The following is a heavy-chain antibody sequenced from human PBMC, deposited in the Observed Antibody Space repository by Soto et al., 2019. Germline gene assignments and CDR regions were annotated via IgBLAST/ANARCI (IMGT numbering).Heavy chain of an antibody. D-gene: IGHD5-18*01. CDR1: GFNFPTSW. J-gene: IGHJ4*03. CDR2: IHPSDSDI. V-gene: IGHV5-51*01. Sequence: PGESLKISCQGSGFNFPTSWIGWVRQTPGKGLEWIGIIHPSDSDITYMPTFEGRVIISADNSISTAYLQWTSLQASDTAKYFCARRHGYSYGYVDFWGQGTLVT. CDR3: ARRHGYSYGYVDF.